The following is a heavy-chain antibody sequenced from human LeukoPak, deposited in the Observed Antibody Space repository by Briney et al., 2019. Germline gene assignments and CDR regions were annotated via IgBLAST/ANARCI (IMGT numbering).Heavy chain of an antibody. D-gene: IGHD5-12*01. V-gene: IGHV4-59*01. CDR1: GGSISSYY. Sequence: SETLSLTYTVSGGSISSYYWSWIRQPPGKGLEWIGYIYYSGSTNYNPSLKSRVTISVDTSKNQFSLKLSSVTAADTAVYYCARDDSGYDYFDNWGQGTLVTVSS. CDR3: ARDDSGYDYFDN. CDR2: IYYSGST. J-gene: IGHJ4*02.